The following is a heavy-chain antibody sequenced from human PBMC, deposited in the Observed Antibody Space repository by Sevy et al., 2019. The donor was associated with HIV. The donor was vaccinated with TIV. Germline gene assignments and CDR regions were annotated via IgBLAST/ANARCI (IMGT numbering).Heavy chain of an antibody. CDR2: INPNSGGT. CDR3: ARDVGSVVVPAAVYFDY. J-gene: IGHJ4*02. CDR1: GYTFTGYY. V-gene: IGHV1-2*02. D-gene: IGHD2-2*01. Sequence: ASVKVSCKASGYTFTGYYMHWVRQAPGQGLEWMGWINPNSGGTNYAQKFQGRVTMTRDTSISTAYMELSRLRSDDTAAYYCARDVGSVVVPAAVYFDYWGQGTLVTVSS.